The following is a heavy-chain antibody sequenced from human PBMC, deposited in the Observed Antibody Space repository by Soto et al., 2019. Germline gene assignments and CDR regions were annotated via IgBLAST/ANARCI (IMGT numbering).Heavy chain of an antibody. D-gene: IGHD3-10*01. CDR3: AKTVSGGSGSYYKRKSLYGMDV. V-gene: IGHV3-48*01. J-gene: IGHJ6*02. Sequence: SLRLSCAASGFTFSSYSMNWVRQAPGKGLEWVSYISSSSSTIYYADSVKGRFTISRDNAKNSLYLQMNSLRAEDTAVYYCAKTVSGGSGSYYKRKSLYGMDVWGQGTTVTVSS. CDR1: GFTFSSYS. CDR2: ISSSSSTI.